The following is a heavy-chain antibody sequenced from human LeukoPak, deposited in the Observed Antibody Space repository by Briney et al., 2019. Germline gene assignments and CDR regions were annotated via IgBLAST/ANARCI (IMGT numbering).Heavy chain of an antibody. D-gene: IGHD2-2*01. V-gene: IGHV1-8*01. CDR3: ARGRRFCCSTSCSKYYFDY. Sequence: ASVKVSFKASGYTFTSYDINWVRQAAGQGHEWMGWMNPNSGNTGYAQKFQGRVTMTRNTAITTAYMELSSLRSEDTAVYYCARGRRFCCSTSCSKYYFDYWGQGTLVTVSS. J-gene: IGHJ4*02. CDR2: MNPNSGNT. CDR1: GYTFTSYD.